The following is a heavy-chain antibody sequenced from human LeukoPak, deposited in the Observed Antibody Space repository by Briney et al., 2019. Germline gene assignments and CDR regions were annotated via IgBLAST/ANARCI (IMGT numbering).Heavy chain of an antibody. J-gene: IGHJ6*03. CDR1: GFTFSSYA. Sequence: PGGSLRLSCAASGFTFSSYAMSWVRQAPGKGLEWVSAISGSGGSTYYADSVKGRFTISRDNSKNTLYLQMNSLRAEDTAVYYCARESKYSSGWYNLNSDQLYMDVWGKGTTVTISS. V-gene: IGHV3-23*01. D-gene: IGHD6-19*01. CDR2: ISGSGGST. CDR3: ARESKYSSGWYNLNSDQLYMDV.